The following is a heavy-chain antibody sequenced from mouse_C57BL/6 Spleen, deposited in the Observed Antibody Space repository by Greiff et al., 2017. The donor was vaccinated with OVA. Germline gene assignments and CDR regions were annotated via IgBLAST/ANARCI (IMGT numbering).Heavy chain of an antibody. Sequence: EVQLQQSGPELVKPGASVKISCKASGYTFTDYYMNWVKQSHGKSLEWIGDINPNNGGTSYNQKFKGKATLTVDKSSSTAYMELRSLTSEDSAVYYCARSRAIYYGNYYFDYWGQGTTLTVSS. J-gene: IGHJ2*01. CDR1: GYTFTDYY. CDR3: ARSRAIYYGNYYFDY. V-gene: IGHV1-26*01. CDR2: INPNNGGT. D-gene: IGHD2-1*01.